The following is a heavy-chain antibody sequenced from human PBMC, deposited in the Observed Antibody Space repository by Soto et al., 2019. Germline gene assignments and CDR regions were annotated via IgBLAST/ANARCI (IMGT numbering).Heavy chain of an antibody. CDR3: AKDRSPGMDV. CDR2: ISYDGSNK. J-gene: IGHJ6*02. CDR1: GFTFSSYG. Sequence: PGGSLRLSCAAAGFTFSSYGMHSVRQAPGKGLEWVAVISYDGSNKYYADSVKGRFTISRDNSKNTLYLQMNSLRAEDTAVYYCAKDRSPGMDVWGQGTTVTAP. V-gene: IGHV3-30*18.